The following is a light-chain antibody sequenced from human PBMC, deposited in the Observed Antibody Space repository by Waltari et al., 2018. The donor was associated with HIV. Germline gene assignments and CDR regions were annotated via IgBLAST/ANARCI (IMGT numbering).Light chain of an antibody. CDR2: EVS. CDR1: SSDFGFDNY. CDR3: TSYTTSDTLR. Sequence: QSVLTQPASVSGSPGQSVTISCTGTSSDFGFDNYVSWYQQYPGKAPTLIIYEVSSRPPWVSDRFSGSKSGNTASLTISGLQNEDEADYFCTSYTTSDTLRFGGGTKVTVL. J-gene: IGLJ3*02. V-gene: IGLV2-14*03.